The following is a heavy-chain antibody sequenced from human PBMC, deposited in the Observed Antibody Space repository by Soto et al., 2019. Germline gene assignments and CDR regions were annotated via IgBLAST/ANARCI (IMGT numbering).Heavy chain of an antibody. CDR2: ISGTGYST. J-gene: IGHJ4*02. CDR3: ARQSGPQFFEY. Sequence: GGSLRLSCAASGFTFSTYDMNWVRQAPGKGPEWVSSISGTGYSTYYADSVKGRFTISRDNSKNTLYLKISSLTAEDTAVYYCARQSGPQFFEYWGQGTLVTVSS. V-gene: IGHV3-23*01. CDR1: GFTFSTYD.